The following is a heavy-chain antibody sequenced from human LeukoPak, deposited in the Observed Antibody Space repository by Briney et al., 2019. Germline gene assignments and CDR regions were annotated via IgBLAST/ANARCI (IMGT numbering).Heavy chain of an antibody. D-gene: IGHD3-22*01. V-gene: IGHV1-18*01. Sequence: ASVTVSCKASGYTFTSYGTSWVQQAPGQGLEWMGWISAYNGNTNYAQKLQGRVTMTTDTSTSTAYMELRSLRSDDTAVYYCARDIEGPRGYYYDSSGLPPGYWGQGTLVTVSS. J-gene: IGHJ4*02. CDR1: GYTFTSYG. CDR2: ISAYNGNT. CDR3: ARDIEGPRGYYYDSSGLPPGY.